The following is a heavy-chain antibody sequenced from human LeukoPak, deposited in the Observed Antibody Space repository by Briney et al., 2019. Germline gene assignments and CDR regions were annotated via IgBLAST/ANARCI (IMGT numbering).Heavy chain of an antibody. CDR3: AKDRYPYSSSSVHWSDP. J-gene: IGHJ5*02. D-gene: IGHD6-6*01. CDR1: GFTFSSYG. CDR2: IWYDGSNK. V-gene: IGHV3-33*06. Sequence: PGRSLRLSCAASGFTFSSYGMHWVRQAPGKGLEWVAVIWYDGSNKYYADSLKGRFTISRDNSKNMLYLQMNILRVEDTAVYSCAKDRYPYSSSSVHWSDPWGQGTLVTVSS.